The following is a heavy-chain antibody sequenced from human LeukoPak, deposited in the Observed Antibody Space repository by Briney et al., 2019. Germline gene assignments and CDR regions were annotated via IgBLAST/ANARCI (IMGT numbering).Heavy chain of an antibody. J-gene: IGHJ4*02. CDR3: ASIWYSSGWYVDYFDY. V-gene: IGHV4-38-2*01. CDR2: IYHSGST. Sequence: SETLSLTCAVSGYSISSGYYWGWIRQPPGKGLEWIGSIYHSGSTYYNPSLKSRVTIPVDTSKNQFSLKLSSVTAADTAVYYCASIWYSSGWYVDYFDYWGQGTLVTVSS. D-gene: IGHD6-19*01. CDR1: GYSISSGYY.